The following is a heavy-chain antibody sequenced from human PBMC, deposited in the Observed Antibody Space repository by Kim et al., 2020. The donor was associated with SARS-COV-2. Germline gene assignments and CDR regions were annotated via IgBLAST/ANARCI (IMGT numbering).Heavy chain of an antibody. CDR3: ARYQYSYGYDIDAFDI. D-gene: IGHD5-18*01. Sequence: SVKVSCKASGGTFSSYAISWVRQAPGQGLEWMGGIIPIFGTANYAQKFQGRVTITADESTSTAYMELSSLRSEDTAVYYCARYQYSYGYDIDAFDIWGQGTMVTVSS. CDR2: IIPIFGTA. CDR1: GGTFSSYA. V-gene: IGHV1-69*13. J-gene: IGHJ3*02.